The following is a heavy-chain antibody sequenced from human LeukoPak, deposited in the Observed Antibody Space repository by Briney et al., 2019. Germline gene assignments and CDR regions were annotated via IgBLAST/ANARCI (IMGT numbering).Heavy chain of an antibody. CDR2: IYHSGST. J-gene: IGHJ5*02. V-gene: IGHV4-38-2*02. CDR1: GYSISSGYY. Sequence: SETLSLTCAVSGYSISSGYYWGWIRQPPGKGLEWIGSIYHSGSTYYNPSLKSRVTISVDTSKDQFSLKLSSVTAADTAVYYCARDLCGYSYGPWFDPWGQGTLVTVSS. D-gene: IGHD5-18*01. CDR3: ARDLCGYSYGPWFDP.